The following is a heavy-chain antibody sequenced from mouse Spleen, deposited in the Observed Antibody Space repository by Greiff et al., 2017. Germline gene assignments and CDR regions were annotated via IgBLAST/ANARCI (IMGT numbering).Heavy chain of an antibody. J-gene: IGHJ3*01. CDR1: GFTFSSYA. Sequence: EVMLVESGEGLVKPGGSLKLSCAASGFTFSSYAMSWVRQTPEKRLEWVAYISSGGDYIYYADTVKGRFTISRDNARNTLYLQMSSLKSEDTAMYYCTRVPDYDVWFAYWGQGTLVTVSA. CDR3: TRVPDYDVWFAY. D-gene: IGHD2-4*01. V-gene: IGHV5-9-1*02. CDR2: ISSGGDYI.